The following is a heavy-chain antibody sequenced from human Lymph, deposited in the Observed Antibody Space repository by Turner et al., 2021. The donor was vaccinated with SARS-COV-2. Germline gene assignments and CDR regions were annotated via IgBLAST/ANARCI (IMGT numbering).Heavy chain of an antibody. CDR3: ARVAGIAAAGTMWFDP. Sequence: EVQLVESGGGLVKPGGSLRLSCAASGFTFSSYSLNWVRQAPGKGLECVSSISSSSTYIYYADSVKGRFTISRDNAKNSLYLQMNSLRAEDTAVYYCARVAGIAAAGTMWFDPWGQGTLVTVSS. D-gene: IGHD6-13*01. CDR1: GFTFSSYS. CDR2: ISSSSTYI. V-gene: IGHV3-21*01. J-gene: IGHJ5*02.